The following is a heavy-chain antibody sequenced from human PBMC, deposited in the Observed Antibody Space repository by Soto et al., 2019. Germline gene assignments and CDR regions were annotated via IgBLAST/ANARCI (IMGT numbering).Heavy chain of an antibody. CDR2: ISAYNGNT. V-gene: IGHV1-18*01. D-gene: IGHD2-15*01. CDR3: ARDQPRYCSGGSCLYNWFDP. Sequence: QVQLVQSGAEVKKPGASVKVSCKASGYTFTSYGISWVRQAPGQGLEWMGWISAYNGNTNYAQRLQGRVTMTTDTSTSTAYMELRSLRSDDTAVYYCARDQPRYCSGGSCLYNWFDPWGKGTLVTVSS. CDR1: GYTFTSYG. J-gene: IGHJ5*02.